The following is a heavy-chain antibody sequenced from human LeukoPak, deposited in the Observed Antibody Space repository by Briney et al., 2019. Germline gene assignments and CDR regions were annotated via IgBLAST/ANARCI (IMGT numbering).Heavy chain of an antibody. J-gene: IGHJ4*02. D-gene: IGHD4-17*01. CDR1: GGSISSGGYY. CDR2: IYYSGST. CDR3: ARDDYGDYYFDY. Sequence: SQTLSLTCTVSGGSISSGGYYWSWIRQHPGKGLECIGYIYYSGSTYYNPSLKSRVTISVDTSKNQFSLKLSSVTAADTAVYYCARDDYGDYYFDYWGQGTLVTVSS. V-gene: IGHV4-31*03.